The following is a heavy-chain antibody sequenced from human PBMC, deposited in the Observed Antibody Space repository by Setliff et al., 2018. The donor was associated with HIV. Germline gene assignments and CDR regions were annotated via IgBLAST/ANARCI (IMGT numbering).Heavy chain of an antibody. CDR3: AREVVESSSWYSPYYYYYMDV. J-gene: IGHJ6*03. Sequence: LSLTCTVSGGSISSYYWSWIWQPAGKGLEWIGRIYTSGSTNYNPSLKSRVTMSVDTSKNQFSLKLSSVTAADTAVYYCAREVVESSSWYSPYYYYYMDVWGKGTTVTV. CDR1: GGSISSYY. V-gene: IGHV4-4*07. CDR2: IYTSGST. D-gene: IGHD6-13*01.